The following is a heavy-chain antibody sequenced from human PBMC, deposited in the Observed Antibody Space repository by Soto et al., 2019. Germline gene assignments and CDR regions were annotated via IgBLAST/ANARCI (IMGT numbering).Heavy chain of an antibody. J-gene: IGHJ6*03. CDR1: GGSISSYY. CDR3: ARYKPYYYYMDV. CDR2: IYYSGST. D-gene: IGHD1-20*01. Sequence: SETLSLTCTVSGGSISSYYWSWIRQPPGKGLEWIGYIYYSGSTNYNPSLKSRVTISVDTSKNQFSLKLSSVTAADTAVYYCARYKPYYYYMDVWGKGTTVTVSS. V-gene: IGHV4-59*01.